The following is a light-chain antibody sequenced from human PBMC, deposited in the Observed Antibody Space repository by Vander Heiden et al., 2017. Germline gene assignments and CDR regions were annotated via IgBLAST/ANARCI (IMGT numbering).Light chain of an antibody. CDR2: DAS. V-gene: IGKV1-33*01. Sequence: DIQMTQSPSSLSASVGDRVTITCQASQDISNYLNWYQQKPGKAPKLLIYDASNLETGVPSRFSGSGSGTDFTFTISSLQPEDIATYYCQQDYNLLTLGHGTKVDIK. CDR1: QDISNY. CDR3: QQDYNLLT. J-gene: IGKJ3*01.